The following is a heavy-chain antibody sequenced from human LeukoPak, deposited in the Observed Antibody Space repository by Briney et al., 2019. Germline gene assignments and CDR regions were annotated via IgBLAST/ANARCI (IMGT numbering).Heavy chain of an antibody. D-gene: IGHD3-10*01. J-gene: IGHJ4*02. CDR2: IYYSGST. Sequence: PSETLSLTCTVSGGSISSYYWSWIRQPPGKGLEWIGYIYYSGSTNYNPSLESRVTISVDTSKNQFSLKLSSVTAADTAVYYCARHRRITMVRGAPWYFDYWGQGTLVTVSS. CDR1: GGSISSYY. V-gene: IGHV4-59*08. CDR3: ARHRRITMVRGAPWYFDY.